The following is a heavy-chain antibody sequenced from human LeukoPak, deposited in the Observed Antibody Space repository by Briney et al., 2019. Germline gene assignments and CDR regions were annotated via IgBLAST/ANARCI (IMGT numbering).Heavy chain of an antibody. V-gene: IGHV4-59*11. Sequence: SETLSLTCAVPGGSISSHYWSWIRQPPGEGLEWIGYIYYSGTTNYSPSLKSRVTISVDTSKTQFSLKLSSVTAADTAVYYCARLVGGTGYFDYWGQGALVTVSS. J-gene: IGHJ4*02. D-gene: IGHD3-9*01. CDR2: IYYSGTT. CDR3: ARLVGGTGYFDY. CDR1: GGSISSHY.